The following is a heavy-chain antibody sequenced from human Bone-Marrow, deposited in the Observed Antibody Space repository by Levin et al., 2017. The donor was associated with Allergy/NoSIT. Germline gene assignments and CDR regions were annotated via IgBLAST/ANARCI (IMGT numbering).Heavy chain of an antibody. V-gene: IGHV4-59*11. D-gene: IGHD3-3*01. Sequence: SQTLSLTCPFSGGSISDHKWSWIRQPPGKGLEWIGYIYYSGSTNYNPSLQSRITISIDTSKDQFSLKLSSVTAADTAVYYCARFWSGLDCWSQGTLVTVSS. CDR1: GGSISDHK. CDR2: IYYSGST. CDR3: ARFWSGLDC. J-gene: IGHJ4*02.